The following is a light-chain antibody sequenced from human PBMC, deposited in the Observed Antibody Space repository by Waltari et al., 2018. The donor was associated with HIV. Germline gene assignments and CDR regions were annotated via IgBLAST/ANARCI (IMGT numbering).Light chain of an antibody. CDR1: QAVGSY. Sequence: IQLTQFPSFLSASVGERLTITCRATQAVGSYLAWYQQKPGKAPNLLIYSVSILQTGVPSRFSGSGSGTEFTLTITGLQPEDFATYYCQQLKTYPLSFGGGTKVEIK. V-gene: IGKV1-9*01. CDR3: QQLKTYPLS. J-gene: IGKJ4*01. CDR2: SVS.